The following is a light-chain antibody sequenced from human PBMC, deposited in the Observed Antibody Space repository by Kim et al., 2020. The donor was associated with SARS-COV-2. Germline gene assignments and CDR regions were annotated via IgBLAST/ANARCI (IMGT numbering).Light chain of an antibody. CDR2: AAS. CDR1: QDISHY. J-gene: IGKJ2*01. V-gene: IGKV1-27*01. Sequence: SASVGDKVTITCRASQDISHYLAWYQQKPGKAPQLLIYAASTLRTGAPSRFSGSGSGTDFTLTINGLQSEDVATYYCQKYNSVPYTFGQGTKLEI. CDR3: QKYNSVPYT.